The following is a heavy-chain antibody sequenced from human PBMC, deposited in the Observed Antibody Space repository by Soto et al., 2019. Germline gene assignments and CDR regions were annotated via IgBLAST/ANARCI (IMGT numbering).Heavy chain of an antibody. D-gene: IGHD7-27*01. CDR1: GFTVSSNY. CDR3: ARDLGYYYGMDV. J-gene: IGHJ6*02. Sequence: GGSLRLSCAASGFTVSSNYMSWVRQAPGKGLEWVSVIYSGGSTYYADSVKGRFTISRDNSKNTLYLQMNSLGAEDTAVYYCARDLGYYYGMDVWGQGTTVTVSS. V-gene: IGHV3-53*01. CDR2: IYSGGST.